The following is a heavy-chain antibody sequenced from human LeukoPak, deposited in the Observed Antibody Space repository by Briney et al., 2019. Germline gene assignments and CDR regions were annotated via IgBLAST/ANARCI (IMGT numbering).Heavy chain of an antibody. CDR1: GYSFTNYW. CDR3: ARLVDTSMARFDY. J-gene: IGHJ4*02. D-gene: IGHD5-18*01. Sequence: GESLKISCKGSGYSFTNYWIGWVRQMPGKGLEWMWIIYPGDSDTRYSPSFQGQVTISADKSISTAYLQWSSLKASDTAMYYCARLVDTSMARFDYWGQGTPVTVSS. V-gene: IGHV5-51*01. CDR2: IYPGDSDT.